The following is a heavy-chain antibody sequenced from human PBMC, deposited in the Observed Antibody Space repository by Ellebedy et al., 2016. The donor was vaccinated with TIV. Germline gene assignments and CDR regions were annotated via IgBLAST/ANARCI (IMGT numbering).Heavy chain of an antibody. D-gene: IGHD4-17*01. Sequence: SETLSLTCTVSGGSISSYYWSWIRQPPGKGLEWIGYIYYSGSTNYNPSLKSRVTISVDTSKNQFSLKLSSVTAADTAVYYCAREVGDYGFEIDYWGQGTLVTVSS. V-gene: IGHV4-59*01. CDR2: IYYSGST. CDR1: GGSISSYY. CDR3: AREVGDYGFEIDY. J-gene: IGHJ4*02.